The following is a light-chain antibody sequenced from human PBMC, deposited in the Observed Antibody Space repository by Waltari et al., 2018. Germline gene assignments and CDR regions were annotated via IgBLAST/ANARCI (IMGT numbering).Light chain of an antibody. CDR3: SSFTTRRTWV. CDR1: SSDIGHDTS. J-gene: IGLJ3*02. V-gene: IGLV2-14*01. CDR2: DFS. Sequence: QSALTQPPSVSGSPGQSITISCTGPSSDIGHDTSASWYQQRPGKVPKLIIYDFSTRPSGVSHRFSGSKSGNSASLTISGLQPDDEAGYYCSSFTTRRTWVFGGGTKLTVL.